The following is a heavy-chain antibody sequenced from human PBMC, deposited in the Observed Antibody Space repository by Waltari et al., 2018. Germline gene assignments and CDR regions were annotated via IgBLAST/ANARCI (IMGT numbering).Heavy chain of an antibody. D-gene: IGHD3-10*01. Sequence: QVQLVESGGGVVQPGRSLRLSCAASGFTFSSYGMHWVRQAPGKGLGWVAVIWYDGSNKCYADSVKGRFTISRDNSKNTLYLQMNSLRAEDTAVYYCAKAEYYYGSGSPIDYWGQGTLVTVSS. J-gene: IGHJ4*02. CDR1: GFTFSSYG. CDR2: IWYDGSNK. CDR3: AKAEYYYGSGSPIDY. V-gene: IGHV3-33*06.